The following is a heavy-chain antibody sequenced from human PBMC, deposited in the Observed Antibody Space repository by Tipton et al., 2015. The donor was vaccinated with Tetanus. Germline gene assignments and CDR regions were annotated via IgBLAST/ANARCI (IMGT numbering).Heavy chain of an antibody. Sequence: QSGPEVKKPGASVKVSCKASGYTFTGYYMHWVRQAPGQGLEWMGWINPNSGGTNYAQKFQGRVTMTRDTSISTAYMEVSSLTSEDTAVYYCARSRGGTRVYYAIAFWGQGTLVTVSS. CDR3: ARSRGGTRVYYAIAF. CDR2: INPNSGGT. CDR1: GYTFTGYY. J-gene: IGHJ4*02. D-gene: IGHD3-22*01. V-gene: IGHV1-2*02.